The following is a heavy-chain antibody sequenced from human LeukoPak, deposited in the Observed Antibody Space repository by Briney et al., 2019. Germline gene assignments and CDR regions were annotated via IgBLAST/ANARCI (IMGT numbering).Heavy chain of an antibody. CDR1: GFTFSSYG. Sequence: GGSLRLSCAASGFTFSSYGMHWVRQAPGKGLEWVAFIRYDGSNKYYADSVKGRFTISRDNSKNTLYLQMNSLRAEDTAVYYCAKDGLNYEGLIDYWGQGTLVTVSS. CDR3: AKDGLNYEGLIDY. D-gene: IGHD3-22*01. J-gene: IGHJ4*02. V-gene: IGHV3-30*02. CDR2: IRYDGSNK.